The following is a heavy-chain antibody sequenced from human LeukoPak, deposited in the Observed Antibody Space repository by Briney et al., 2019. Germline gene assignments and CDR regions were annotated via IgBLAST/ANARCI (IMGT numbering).Heavy chain of an antibody. D-gene: IGHD3-3*01. CDR2: IIPVFGTA. CDR1: GGTFSSYA. CDR3: ARLSPAPYDFWSGYFGH. J-gene: IGHJ4*02. Sequence: SVKVSCKASGGTFSSYAISWARQAPGHGLEWMGGIIPVFGTANYAQNFQGRVTITTDESTSTAYMELSSLRSEDTAVYYCARLSPAPYDFWSGYFGHWGQGTLVTVSS. V-gene: IGHV1-69*05.